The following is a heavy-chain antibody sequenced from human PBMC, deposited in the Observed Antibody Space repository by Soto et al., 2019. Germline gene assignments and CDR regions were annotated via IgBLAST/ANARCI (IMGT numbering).Heavy chain of an antibody. CDR1: GFTFSSYS. Sequence: GSLRLSCAASGFTFSSYSMNWVRQAPGKGLEWVSSISSSSSYIYYADSVKGRFTISRDNAKNSLYLQMNSLRAEDTAVYYCARQDLDTAMVFDYWGQGTLVTVSS. V-gene: IGHV3-21*01. CDR3: ARQDLDTAMVFDY. D-gene: IGHD5-18*01. CDR2: ISSSSSYI. J-gene: IGHJ4*02.